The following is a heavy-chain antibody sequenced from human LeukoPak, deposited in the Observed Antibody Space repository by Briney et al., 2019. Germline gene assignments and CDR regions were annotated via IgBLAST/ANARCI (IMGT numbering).Heavy chain of an antibody. CDR2: IKQDGAEK. V-gene: IGHV3-7*03. CDR1: GFTFNSYW. J-gene: IGHJ4*02. D-gene: IGHD5-18*01. Sequence: PGGSLRLSCAASGFTFNSYWMNWVRQAPGKGLEWVANIKQDGAEKYYVDSVKGRFTISRDNAKNALYLQMNSLTAEDTALYHCARVRSYGSFDFWGQGTLVTVSS. CDR3: ARVRSYGSFDF.